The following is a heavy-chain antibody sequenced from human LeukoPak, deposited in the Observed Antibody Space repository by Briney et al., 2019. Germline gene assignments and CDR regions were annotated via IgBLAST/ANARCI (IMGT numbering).Heavy chain of an antibody. CDR3: TSSGWFISGYYYGMDV. V-gene: IGHV3-73*01. CDR1: GFTFSSYA. Sequence: PGGSLRLSCAASGFTFSSYAMHWVRQASGKGLEWVGRIRSKANSYATAYAASVKGRFTISRDDSKNTAYLQMNSLKTEDTAVYYCTSSGWFISGYYYGMDVWGQGTTVTVSS. D-gene: IGHD6-19*01. CDR2: IRSKANSYAT. J-gene: IGHJ6*02.